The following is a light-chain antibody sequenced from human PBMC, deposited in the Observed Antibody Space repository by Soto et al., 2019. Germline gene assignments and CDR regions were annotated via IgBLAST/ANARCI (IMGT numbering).Light chain of an antibody. J-gene: IGKJ2*01. CDR2: GAS. V-gene: IGKV3-15*01. Sequence: EIVMTQSPATLSVSPGERATLSCRASQSVNSNLAWYQQKPGQAPRLLIYGASTRATAIPARFSGSGSGTDFTLTISSLQSEDFAVYYCQQYNNWPPRYTFGQGTKLEIK. CDR1: QSVNSN. CDR3: QQYNNWPPRYT.